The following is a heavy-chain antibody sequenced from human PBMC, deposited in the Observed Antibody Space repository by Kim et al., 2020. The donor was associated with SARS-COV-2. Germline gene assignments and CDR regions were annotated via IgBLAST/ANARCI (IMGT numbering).Heavy chain of an antibody. V-gene: IGHV5-51*01. CDR3: ARRRPYSSPITMVRGVIRGGWFDP. CDR2: IYPGDSDT. CDR1: GYSFTSYW. D-gene: IGHD3-10*01. J-gene: IGHJ5*02. Sequence: GESLKISCKGSGYSFTSYWIGWVRQMPGKGLEWMGIIYPGDSDTRYNPSFQGQVTISADKSISTAYLQWSSLKASDTAMYYCARRRPYSSPITMVRGVIRGGWFDPWGQGTLVTVSS.